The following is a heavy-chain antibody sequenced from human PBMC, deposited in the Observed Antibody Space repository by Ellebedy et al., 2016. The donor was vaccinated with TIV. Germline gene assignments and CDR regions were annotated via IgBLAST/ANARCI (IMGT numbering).Heavy chain of an antibody. CDR2: VYHSGST. D-gene: IGHD5-24*01. Sequence: MPSETLSLTCAVSGASITSSNWWPWVRQAPGRGLEWIGEVYHSGSTYYNPSLKSRVSMSVDKSKNQFSLNLSSVNAADTAIYYCARDRDVTSRGILDYWGQGILVTVSS. CDR1: GASITSSNW. V-gene: IGHV4-4*02. CDR3: ARDRDVTSRGILDY. J-gene: IGHJ4*02.